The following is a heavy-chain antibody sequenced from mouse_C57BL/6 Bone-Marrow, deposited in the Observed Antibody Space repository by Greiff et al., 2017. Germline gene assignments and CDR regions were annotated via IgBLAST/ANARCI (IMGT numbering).Heavy chain of an antibody. J-gene: IGHJ1*03. Sequence: QVQLQQPGAELVKPGASVKMSCKASGYTFTSYWITWVKQRPGQGLEWIRDIYPGSGSTNYNEKFKSKATLTVDTSSSTAYMQLSSLTSEDSAVYYCARPYYSNDWYFDVWGTGTTVTVSS. V-gene: IGHV1-55*01. CDR3: ARPYYSNDWYFDV. CDR1: GYTFTSYW. D-gene: IGHD2-5*01. CDR2: IYPGSGST.